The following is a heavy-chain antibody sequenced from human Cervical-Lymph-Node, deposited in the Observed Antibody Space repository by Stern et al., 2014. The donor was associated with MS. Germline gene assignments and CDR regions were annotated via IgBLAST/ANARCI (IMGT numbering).Heavy chain of an antibody. J-gene: IGHJ4*02. CDR3: ARSGGERVHFDY. D-gene: IGHD1-1*01. Sequence: VQLVESGGGLVKPGGSLRLYCAASGFTFSDYYMSWIRQAPGKGLEWDSYISSSSSYTNYADSVKGRFTISRDNAKNSLYLQMNSLRAEDTAVYYCARSGGERVHFDYWGQGTLVTVSS. V-gene: IGHV3-11*06. CDR1: GFTFSDYY. CDR2: ISSSSSYT.